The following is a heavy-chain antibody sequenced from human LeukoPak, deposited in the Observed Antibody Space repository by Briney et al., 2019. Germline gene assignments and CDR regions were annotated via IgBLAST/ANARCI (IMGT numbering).Heavy chain of an antibody. CDR3: ARGLQGIDY. D-gene: IGHD4-11*01. J-gene: IGHJ4*02. CDR2: IDTDVSST. V-gene: IGHV3-74*01. Sequence: GGSLRLSCAASGFTFSSYWMHWVRQAPGKGLVWVSRIDTDVSSTTYADSVKGRFTISRDNVKNTLYLQMNSLRAEDTAVYYCARGLQGIDYWGQGTLVTVSS. CDR1: GFTFSSYW.